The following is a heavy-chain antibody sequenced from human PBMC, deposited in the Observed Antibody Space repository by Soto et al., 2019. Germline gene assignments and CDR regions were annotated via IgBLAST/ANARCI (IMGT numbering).Heavy chain of an antibody. CDR3: AARISGGSYSY. Sequence: QMQLVQSGPEVKKPGTSVKVSCQASGFTFTNSAMQWVRQARGQRPEWIGWIVLGSGNTNYAQRFQERVTITRDMSTSTDYMELSSLRSEDTAVYYCAARISGGSYSYWGQGTLVTVSS. V-gene: IGHV1-58*02. CDR2: IVLGSGNT. J-gene: IGHJ4*02. CDR1: GFTFTNSA. D-gene: IGHD1-26*01.